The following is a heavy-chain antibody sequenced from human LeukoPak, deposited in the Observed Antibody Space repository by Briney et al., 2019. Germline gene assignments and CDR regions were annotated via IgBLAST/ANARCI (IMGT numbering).Heavy chain of an antibody. J-gene: IGHJ4*02. Sequence: ASVKLSCKASGYTFTGYYMHWVRQAPGQGLEWKGWINPNSGGTNYAQKCQGRVTMTRDTSISTAYMELSRLRSDDTAVYYCARVLGYYDSSGYGYWGQGTLVTVSS. CDR1: GYTFTGYY. CDR2: INPNSGGT. D-gene: IGHD3-22*01. CDR3: ARVLGYYDSSGYGY. V-gene: IGHV1-2*02.